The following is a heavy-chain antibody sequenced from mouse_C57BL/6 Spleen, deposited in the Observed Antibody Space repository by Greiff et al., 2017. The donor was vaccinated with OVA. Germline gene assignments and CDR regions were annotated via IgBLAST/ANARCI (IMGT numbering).Heavy chain of an antibody. CDR2: IDPSDSYT. Sequence: QVQLQQPGAELVMPGASVKLSCKASGYTFTSYWMHWVKQRPGQGLEWIGEIDPSDSYTNYNQKFKGKSTLTVDKSSSTAYMHLRSLTSEDSAVYYDARTGITTVVADWYFDVWGTGTTVTVSS. V-gene: IGHV1-69*01. J-gene: IGHJ1*03. D-gene: IGHD1-1*01. CDR1: GYTFTSYW. CDR3: ARTGITTVVADWYFDV.